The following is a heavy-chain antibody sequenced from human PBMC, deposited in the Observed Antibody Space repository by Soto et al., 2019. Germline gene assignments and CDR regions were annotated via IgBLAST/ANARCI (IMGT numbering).Heavy chain of an antibody. Sequence: PGGSLRLSCAASGFTFSSYGMHWVRQAPGKGLEWVAVISYDGSNKYYADSVKGRFTISRDNSKNTLYLQMNSLRAEDTAVYYCAKDHPYYYDSSGVFDYWGQGTLVTVSS. CDR3: AKDHPYYYDSSGVFDY. CDR2: ISYDGSNK. V-gene: IGHV3-30*18. CDR1: GFTFSSYG. D-gene: IGHD3-22*01. J-gene: IGHJ4*02.